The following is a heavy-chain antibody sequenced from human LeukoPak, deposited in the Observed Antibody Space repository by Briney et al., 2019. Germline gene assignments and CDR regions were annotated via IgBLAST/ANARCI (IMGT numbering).Heavy chain of an antibody. CDR1: GGSLSGYY. Sequence: SETLSLTCAVYGGSLSGYYWSWIRQPPGKGLEWIGEINHSGSTNYDPSLKSRVTISGDTSKNQFSLKLSSVTAADTAVYYCARAYSSNNYYMDVWGKGTTVTVSS. CDR3: ARAYSSNNYYMDV. J-gene: IGHJ6*03. CDR2: INHSGST. V-gene: IGHV4-34*01. D-gene: IGHD2-2*01.